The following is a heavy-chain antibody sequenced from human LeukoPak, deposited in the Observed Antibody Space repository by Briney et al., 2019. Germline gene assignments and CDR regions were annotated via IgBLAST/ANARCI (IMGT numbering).Heavy chain of an antibody. CDR1: GFTFSTYG. Sequence: PGGSLRLSCKASGFTFSTYGMSWVRQAPGKGLEWVSAISGSGGSTYYADSVKGRVTISRDNSKNTLYLQVDSLRVEDTAVYYCAKGVAAAAMPYNWFDPWGQGTLVTVSS. CDR2: ISGSGGST. J-gene: IGHJ5*02. V-gene: IGHV3-23*01. CDR3: AKGVAAAAMPYNWFDP. D-gene: IGHD6-13*01.